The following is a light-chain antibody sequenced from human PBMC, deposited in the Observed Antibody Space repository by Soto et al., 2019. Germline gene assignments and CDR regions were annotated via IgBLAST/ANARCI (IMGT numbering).Light chain of an antibody. CDR1: TCIISW. CDR3: QQYNSYTRT. Sequence: DIQMTQSPYTLSASVGDRVPITCRASTCIISWLAWYQQKPGKAPKLLIYDAYSLDSGVPSRFSGSGSGTEFPLALSSLQPDDFAPLYCQQYNSYTRTFGQGTKGEIK. J-gene: IGKJ1*01. V-gene: IGKV1-5*01. CDR2: DAY.